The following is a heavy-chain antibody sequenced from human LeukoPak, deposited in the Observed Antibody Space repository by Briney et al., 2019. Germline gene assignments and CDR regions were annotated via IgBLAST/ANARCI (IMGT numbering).Heavy chain of an antibody. Sequence: GGSLRLSCAASGFTFSSYGMHWVRQAPGKGLEWVSYISSSGSTIYYADSVKGRFTISRDNSKNTLYLQMNSLRAEDTAVYYCARGVTMVTTNWGQGTLVTVSS. CDR3: ARGVTMVTTN. CDR2: ISSSGSTI. J-gene: IGHJ4*02. V-gene: IGHV3-48*01. CDR1: GFTFSSYG. D-gene: IGHD4-17*01.